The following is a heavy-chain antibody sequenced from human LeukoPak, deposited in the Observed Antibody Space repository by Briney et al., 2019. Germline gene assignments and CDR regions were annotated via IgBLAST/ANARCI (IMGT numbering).Heavy chain of an antibody. V-gene: IGHV3-20*04. CDR2: INWNGGST. Sequence: GGSLRLSCAASGFTFYDYGMSWVRQAPGKGLEWVSGINWNGGSTGYADSVRGRFTISRDNAKNSLYLQMNSLRAEDTAVYYCARDYGYGDGGDWGQGTLVTVSS. CDR1: GFTFYDYG. J-gene: IGHJ4*02. CDR3: ARDYGYGDGGD. D-gene: IGHD3-10*01.